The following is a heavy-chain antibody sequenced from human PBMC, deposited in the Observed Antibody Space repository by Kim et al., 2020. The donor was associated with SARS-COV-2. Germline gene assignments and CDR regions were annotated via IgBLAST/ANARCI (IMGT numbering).Heavy chain of an antibody. V-gene: IGHV3-13*01. Sequence: SVEGRFTISRENAKNSLYLQMNSLRAGDTAVYYCARGAPHGSGGFDAFDIWGQGTMVTVSS. J-gene: IGHJ3*02. CDR3: ARGAPHGSGGFDAFDI. D-gene: IGHD3-10*01.